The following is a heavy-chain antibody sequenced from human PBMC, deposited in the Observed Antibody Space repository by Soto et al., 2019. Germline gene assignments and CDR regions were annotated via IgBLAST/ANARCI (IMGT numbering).Heavy chain of an antibody. CDR3: ARIPRIVVVPAAISYYYYYMDV. CDR2: IFSNDEK. CDR1: GFSLSNARMG. V-gene: IGHV2-26*01. D-gene: IGHD2-2*01. Sequence: VSGPTLVNPTETLTLTCTVSGFSLSNARMGVSWIRQPPGKALEWLAHIFSNDEKSYSTSLKSRLTISKDTSKSQVVLTMTNMDPVDTATYYCARIPRIVVVPAAISYYYYYMDVWGKGTTVPVSS. J-gene: IGHJ6*03.